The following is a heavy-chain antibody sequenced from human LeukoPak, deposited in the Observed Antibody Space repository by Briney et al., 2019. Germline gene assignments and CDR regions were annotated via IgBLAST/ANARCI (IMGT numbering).Heavy chain of an antibody. CDR2: ISSSSSYT. CDR3: ARDPMYHYYDSSCWVDY. D-gene: IGHD3-22*01. V-gene: IGHV3-21*05. CDR1: GFTFSSYG. Sequence: GRSLRLSCAASGFTFSSYGMHWVRQAPGKGLEWVSYISSSSSYTNYADSVKGRFTISRDNAKNSLYLQMNSLSADDTAVYYCARDPMYHYYDSSCWVDYWGQGTLVTVSS. J-gene: IGHJ4*02.